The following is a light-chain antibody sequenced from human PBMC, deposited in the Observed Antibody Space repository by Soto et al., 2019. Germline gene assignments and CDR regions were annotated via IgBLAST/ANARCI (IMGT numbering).Light chain of an antibody. CDR3: QHYNSYSEA. V-gene: IGKV1-17*01. Sequence: DVQMTQSPSSLSASVVDSVTITCPASQGIRNDLGWYQQKPGKAPKRLIYAASSLQSGVPSRFSGSGSGTDFTLTISSLQTEDFATYYCQHYNSYSEAFGQGTKVDIK. CDR2: AAS. CDR1: QGIRND. J-gene: IGKJ1*01.